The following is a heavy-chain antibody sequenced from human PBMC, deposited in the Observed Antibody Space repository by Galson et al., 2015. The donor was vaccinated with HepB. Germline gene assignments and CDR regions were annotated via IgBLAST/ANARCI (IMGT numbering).Heavy chain of an antibody. J-gene: IGHJ5*02. D-gene: IGHD2-2*01. CDR1: GGSISSGGYS. V-gene: IGHV4-30-2*01. CDR3: ARGKRCSSTSCYAIDP. CDR2: IYHSGST. Sequence: TLSLTCAVSGGSISSGGYSWSWIRQPPGKGLEWIGYIYHSGSTYYNPSLKSRVTISVDRSKNQFSLKLSSVTAADTAVYYCARGKRCSSTSCYAIDPWGQGTLVTVSS.